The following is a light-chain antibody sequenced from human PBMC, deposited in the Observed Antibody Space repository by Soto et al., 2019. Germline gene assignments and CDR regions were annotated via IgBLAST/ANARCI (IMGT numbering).Light chain of an antibody. V-gene: IGKV1-27*01. CDR3: QKYNSAPLT. CDR2: AAS. Sequence: DIQMTQSPSSLSASLGDRVTITCRASQGIGVYLAWFQQKPGKVPRLLIYAASALQSGVPSRFSGGGSGTDFTLNINSLQPEDVATYYCQKYNSAPLTFGGGTKVEIK. CDR1: QGIGVY. J-gene: IGKJ4*01.